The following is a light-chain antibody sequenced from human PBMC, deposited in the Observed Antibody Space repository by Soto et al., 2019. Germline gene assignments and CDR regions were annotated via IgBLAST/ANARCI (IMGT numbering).Light chain of an antibody. CDR2: EVN. Sequence: QSALTQPPSASGSPGRSVTISCTGTSSDVGAYNYVSWYQQHPGKAPKLMIYEVNKRPSGVPDRFSGSKSGSTASLAVSGLQGEDEADYYCSSFAGTNNVLFGGGTNLTVL. CDR1: SSDVGAYNY. V-gene: IGLV2-8*01. CDR3: SSFAGTNNVL. J-gene: IGLJ2*01.